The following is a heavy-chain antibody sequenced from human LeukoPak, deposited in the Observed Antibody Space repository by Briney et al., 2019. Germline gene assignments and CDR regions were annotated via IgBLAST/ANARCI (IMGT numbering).Heavy chain of an antibody. J-gene: IGHJ5*02. CDR2: IYYSGST. Sequence: PSETLSLTCAVYGGSFSGYYWSWIRQPPGKGLEWIGYIYYSGSTNYNPSLKSRVTISVDTSKNQFSLKLSSVTAADTAVYYCARRFAAASNWFDPWGQGTLVTVSS. CDR3: ARRFAAASNWFDP. V-gene: IGHV4-59*01. CDR1: GGSFSGYY. D-gene: IGHD6-13*01.